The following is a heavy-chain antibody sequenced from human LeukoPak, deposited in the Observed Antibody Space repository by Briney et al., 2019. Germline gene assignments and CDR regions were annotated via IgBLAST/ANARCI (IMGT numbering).Heavy chain of an antibody. V-gene: IGHV3-48*04. CDR1: GFTFSAYA. D-gene: IGHD3-10*01. J-gene: IGHJ3*02. CDR3: TRSGDGAFDN. Sequence: GGSLRLSCAASGFTFSAYAMNWVRQTPEKGLEWVSYISYNSDTTHYADSVKGRFTIYRDNAKNSVYLQMNSLRVEDTAVYYCTRSGDGAFDNWGPGTMVTVS. CDR2: ISYNSDTT.